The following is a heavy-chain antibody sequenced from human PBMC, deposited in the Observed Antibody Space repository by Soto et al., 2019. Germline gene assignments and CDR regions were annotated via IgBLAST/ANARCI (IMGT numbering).Heavy chain of an antibody. V-gene: IGHV4-34*01. CDR2: STHSRRT. D-gene: IGHD5-18*01. CDR1: GGSFSDFF. CDR3: ARGASAYSYRSPAFDL. J-gene: IGHJ4*02. Sequence: SETLSLTCAVYGGSFSDFFWSWIRQPPGKGLEWIGESTHSRRTNYNPSLKSRVTISVDTSKNTLYLQMNGLRAEDTAVYYCARGASAYSYRSPAFDLWGQGTLVTVSS.